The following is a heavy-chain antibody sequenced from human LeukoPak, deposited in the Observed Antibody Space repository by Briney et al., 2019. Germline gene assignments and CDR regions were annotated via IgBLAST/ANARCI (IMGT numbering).Heavy chain of an antibody. V-gene: IGHV1-18*01. Sequence: ASVKVSCKASGYTFTSYGISWVRQAPGQGLEWMGWISAYNGNTNYAQKLQGRVTTTTDTSTSTAYMELRSLRSDDTAVYYCARDLREYSSSSADYWDQGTLVTVSS. CDR2: ISAYNGNT. J-gene: IGHJ4*02. D-gene: IGHD6-6*01. CDR1: GYTFTSYG. CDR3: ARDLREYSSSSADY.